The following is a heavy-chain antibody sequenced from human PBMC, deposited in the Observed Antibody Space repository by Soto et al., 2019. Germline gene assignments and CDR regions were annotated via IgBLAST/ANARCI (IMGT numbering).Heavy chain of an antibody. CDR1: GDTLTVYY. J-gene: IGHJ5*02. Sequence: ASVKVSCKASGDTLTVYYIHWVRQAPGQGLEWMGWINPNSGATNYAQKFQGRVTMTRDTSISTAYMDLSRLRSDDTAVYYCAGGVFSGTNYHWLLPWDQG. D-gene: IGHD3-9*01. V-gene: IGHV1-2*02. CDR2: INPNSGAT. CDR3: AGGVFSGTNYHWLLP.